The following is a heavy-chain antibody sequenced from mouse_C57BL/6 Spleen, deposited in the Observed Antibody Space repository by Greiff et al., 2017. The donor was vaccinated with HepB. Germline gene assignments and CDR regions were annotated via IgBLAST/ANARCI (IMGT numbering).Heavy chain of an antibody. J-gene: IGHJ4*01. CDR1: GYTFTSYW. D-gene: IGHD1-1*01. CDR3: ARRGLRDAMDY. CDR2: IHPNSGST. V-gene: IGHV1-64*01. Sequence: VKLQQPGAELVKPGASVKLSCKASGYTFTSYWMHWVKQRPGQGLEWIGMIHPNSGSTNYNEKFKSKATLTVDKSSSTAYMQLSSLTSEDSAVYYCARRGLRDAMDYWGQGTSVTVSS.